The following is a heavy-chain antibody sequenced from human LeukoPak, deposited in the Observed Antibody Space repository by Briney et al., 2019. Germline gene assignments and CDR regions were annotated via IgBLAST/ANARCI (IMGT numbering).Heavy chain of an antibody. CDR2: MYASGSA. CDR3: TKEPAP. Sequence: SETLSLTCTVSGGSISGYYWSWIRQPAGKGLEWIGRMYASGSASYNPSLKSRVTMSVDTSKNQISLKLRSVTAADTAVYYCTKEPAPWGQGTLVTVSS. J-gene: IGHJ5*02. V-gene: IGHV4-4*07. CDR1: GGSISGYY.